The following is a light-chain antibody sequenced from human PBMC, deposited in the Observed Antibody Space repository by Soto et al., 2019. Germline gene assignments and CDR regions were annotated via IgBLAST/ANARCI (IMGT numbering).Light chain of an antibody. CDR1: QSISVW. CDR2: KAS. V-gene: IGKV1-5*03. J-gene: IGKJ5*01. Sequence: DIQMTQSPSTLSASVGDSVTITCRASQSISVWLAWYQQKPGKAPKLLLYKASSLQSGVPSRFSGSGYGTDFTLTISSLQPDDFATYYCQQYNTYSITFGQGTRLEIK. CDR3: QQYNTYSIT.